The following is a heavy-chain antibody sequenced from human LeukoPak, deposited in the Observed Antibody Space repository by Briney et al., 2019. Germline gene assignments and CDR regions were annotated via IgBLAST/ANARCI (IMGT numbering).Heavy chain of an antibody. J-gene: IGHJ4*02. CDR1: GFNFDDYA. CDR3: ARLWGLGYCSSTSCYPAAY. CDR2: INWNGDSI. Sequence: GGSLRLSCVGSGFNFDDYAMNWVRQAPGKGLEWVSRINWNGDSIVYADSVKGRFTISRDNAKNSLYLQMNSLRAEDTAVYYCARLWGLGYCSSTSCYPAAYWGQGTLVTVSS. V-gene: IGHV3-20*04. D-gene: IGHD2-2*01.